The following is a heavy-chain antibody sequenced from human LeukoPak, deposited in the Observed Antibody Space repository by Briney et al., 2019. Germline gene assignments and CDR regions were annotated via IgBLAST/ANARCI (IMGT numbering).Heavy chain of an antibody. Sequence: TGGSLRLSCAASGFTFSSYAMSWVRQAPGKGLEWVSTIVDTGDSTFYADSVRGRFTISRDSSKNTLYLQMNSLRAEDTAVYYCAKGAEMATNRYYFDYWGQGTLVTVSS. CDR3: AKGAEMATNRYYFDY. CDR2: IVDTGDST. V-gene: IGHV3-23*01. CDR1: GFTFSSYA. J-gene: IGHJ4*02. D-gene: IGHD5-24*01.